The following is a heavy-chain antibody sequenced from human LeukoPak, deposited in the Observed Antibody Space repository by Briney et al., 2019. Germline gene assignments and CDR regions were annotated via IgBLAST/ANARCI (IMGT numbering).Heavy chain of an antibody. V-gene: IGHV3-9*01. CDR3: AIAMPRFGWLSPFDY. CDR2: IGWNSGSI. D-gene: IGHD6-19*01. Sequence: GRSLRLSCAASGFTFGDYAMHWIRQAPGKGLEWVSGIGWNSGSIGYADSVKGRFTISRDNAKNSLYLQMNSLRAEDTALYYRAIAMPRFGWLSPFDYWGQGTLVSVSS. CDR1: GFTFGDYA. J-gene: IGHJ4*02.